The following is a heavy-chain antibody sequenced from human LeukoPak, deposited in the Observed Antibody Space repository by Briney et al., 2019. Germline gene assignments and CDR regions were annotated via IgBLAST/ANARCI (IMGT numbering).Heavy chain of an antibody. V-gene: IGHV1-2*02. CDR2: INPNSGGT. Sequence: GASVKVSYKASGYTFTGYYMHWVRQAPGQGLEWMGWINPNSGGTNYAQKFQGRVTMTRDTSISTAYMELSRLRSDDTAVYYCAIPLYSSGWYHFDYWGQGTLVTVSS. J-gene: IGHJ4*02. CDR1: GYTFTGYY. D-gene: IGHD6-19*01. CDR3: AIPLYSSGWYHFDY.